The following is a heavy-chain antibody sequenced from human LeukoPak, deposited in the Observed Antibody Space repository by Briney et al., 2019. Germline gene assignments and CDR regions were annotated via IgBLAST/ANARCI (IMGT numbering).Heavy chain of an antibody. CDR2: INPNSGGT. Sequence: ASVKVSCKASGYTFTGYYMHWVRQASGQGLEWMGWINPNSGGTNYAQKFQGRVTMTRDTSISTAYMELSRLRSDDTAVYYCVADCSSTSCYVSDYWGQGTLVSFSS. CDR3: VADCSSTSCYVSDY. D-gene: IGHD2-2*01. V-gene: IGHV1-2*02. J-gene: IGHJ4*02. CDR1: GYTFTGYY.